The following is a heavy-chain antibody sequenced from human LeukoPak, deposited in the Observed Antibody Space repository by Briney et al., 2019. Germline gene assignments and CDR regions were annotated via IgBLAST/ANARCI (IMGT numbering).Heavy chain of an antibody. D-gene: IGHD3-16*01. Sequence: SETLSLTCTVSGGSISSYYWSWIRQPPGKGLEWIGYIYHSGNTNYNPSLKSRVTISADTSKNQFSLKLNSLTTADTAVYYCTRGAGWLIDYWGQGILVTVSS. CDR1: GGSISSYY. CDR3: TRGAGWLIDY. V-gene: IGHV4-59*01. J-gene: IGHJ4*02. CDR2: IYHSGNT.